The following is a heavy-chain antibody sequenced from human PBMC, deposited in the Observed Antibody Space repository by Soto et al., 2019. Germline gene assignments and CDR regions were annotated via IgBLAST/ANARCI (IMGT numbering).Heavy chain of an antibody. D-gene: IGHD3-9*01. Sequence: SETLSLTCTVSGGSINSRGYYWTWIRQHPGKGLEWIGNIYYSGSIHFNPSLKSRLTMLVDTSENQFSLKLTSVTAADTAVYYCARQSESTGYFYGWFDPWGQGALVTVSS. CDR2: IYYSGSI. J-gene: IGHJ5*02. CDR1: GGSINSRGYY. CDR3: ARQSESTGYFYGWFDP. V-gene: IGHV4-31*03.